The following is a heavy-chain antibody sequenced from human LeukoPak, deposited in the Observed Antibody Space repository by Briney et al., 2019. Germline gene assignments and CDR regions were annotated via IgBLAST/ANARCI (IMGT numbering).Heavy chain of an antibody. V-gene: IGHV1-18*01. CDR1: GYTFTSYG. CDR3: ARALKERYFDWLLYQGSVDY. CDR2: ISAYNGNT. J-gene: IGHJ4*02. D-gene: IGHD3-9*01. Sequence: GASVKVSYKASGYTFTSYGISWVRQAPGQGLEWMGWISAYNGNTNYAQKLQGRVTKTTDTSTSTAYMELRSLRSDDTAVYYCARALKERYFDWLLYQGSVDYWGQGTLVTVSS.